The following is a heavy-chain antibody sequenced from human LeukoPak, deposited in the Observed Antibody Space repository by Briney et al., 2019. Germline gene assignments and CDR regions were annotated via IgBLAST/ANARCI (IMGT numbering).Heavy chain of an antibody. Sequence: SETLSLTCTVSGGSMSPYHWGWIRQPPGKGLEWTGYICYSGSTNYNPSLKSRVTISVDTSKNQFSLKLSSVTAADTAIYYCARAVSGRFDYWGQGTLVTVSS. CDR2: ICYSGST. CDR3: ARAVSGRFDY. V-gene: IGHV4-59*08. CDR1: GGSMSPYH. J-gene: IGHJ4*02. D-gene: IGHD6-19*01.